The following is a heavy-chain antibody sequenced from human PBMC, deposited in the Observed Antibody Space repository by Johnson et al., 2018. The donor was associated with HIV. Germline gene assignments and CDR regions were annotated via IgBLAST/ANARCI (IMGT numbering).Heavy chain of an antibody. J-gene: IGHJ3*02. CDR2: TYSGGST. CDR1: GFTVSSNY. CDR3: ARVPWSLDAFDI. Sequence: VQLVESGGGLVQPGGSLRLSCAASGFTVSSNYMSWVRQAPGKGLEWVSVTYSGGSTYSADSVKGRFTISRDNSKNTLYLQMNSLRAEDTAVYYCARVPWSLDAFDIWGQGTMVTVSS. D-gene: IGHD2-15*01. V-gene: IGHV3-66*01.